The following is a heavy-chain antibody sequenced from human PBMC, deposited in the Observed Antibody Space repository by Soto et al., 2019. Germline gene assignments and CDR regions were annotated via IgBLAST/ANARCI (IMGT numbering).Heavy chain of an antibody. V-gene: IGHV3-23*01. Sequence: GRYLRLSCAASGVAFINYAMSWVRQAPGKGLDGVSASSGDSGSTYYADSVKGRFTISRENSKSTLYLKMSSLRAEDTAVYYCAIPSGLTVTGPDYSGQGTLLTVSS. D-gene: IGHD6-19*01. CDR1: GVAFINYA. CDR2: SSGDSGST. CDR3: AIPSGLTVTGPDY. J-gene: IGHJ4*02.